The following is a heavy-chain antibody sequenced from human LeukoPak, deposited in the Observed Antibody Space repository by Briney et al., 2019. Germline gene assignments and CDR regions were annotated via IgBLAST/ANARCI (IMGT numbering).Heavy chain of an antibody. V-gene: IGHV1-69*01. Sequence: SVKVSCKASGGTFSSYAISWVRQAPGQGLEWMGGIIPIFGTANYAQKFQGRVTITADESTCTAYMELSSLRSEDTAVYYCARDSSSSSDNSKAFDIWGQGTMVTVSS. CDR1: GGTFSSYA. CDR3: ARDSSSSSDNSKAFDI. D-gene: IGHD6-13*01. CDR2: IIPIFGTA. J-gene: IGHJ3*02.